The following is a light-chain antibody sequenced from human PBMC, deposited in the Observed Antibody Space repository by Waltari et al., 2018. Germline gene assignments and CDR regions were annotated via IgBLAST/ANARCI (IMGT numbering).Light chain of an antibody. J-gene: IGLJ1*01. V-gene: IGLV2-14*03. CDR2: DVN. CDR3: GSYVNTRGLFV. Sequence: QSALTQPASVSGSPGQSITIACGGSSNEVGGYTFVSWYQQHPGKAPKVIIYDVNNRPSGFSSRLYGSKPDDTASLTISDLQTEDEADYNCGSYVNTRGLFVFESVTKVTVL. CDR1: SNEVGGYTF.